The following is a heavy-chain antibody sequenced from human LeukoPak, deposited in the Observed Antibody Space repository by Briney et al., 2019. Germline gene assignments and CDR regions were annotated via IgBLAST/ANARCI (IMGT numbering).Heavy chain of an antibody. CDR3: AAGSPYSSGPPLDY. V-gene: IGHV1-58*02. CDR1: GFTFTSSA. D-gene: IGHD3-22*01. CDR2: IVVGSGNT. J-gene: IGHJ4*02. Sequence: GASVKVSCKASGFTFTSSAMQWVRQARGQRLEWIGWIVVGSGNTNYAQKFQERVTITRDMSTSTAYMEPSSLRSEDTAVYYCAAGSPYSSGPPLDYWGQGTLVTVPS.